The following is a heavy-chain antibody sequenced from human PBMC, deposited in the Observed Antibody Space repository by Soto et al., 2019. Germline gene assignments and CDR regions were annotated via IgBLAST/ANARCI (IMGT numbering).Heavy chain of an antibody. D-gene: IGHD1-26*01. CDR1: VFTFSIYG. J-gene: IGHJ4*02. CDR3: AKDSSGSYYFSYFDY. CDR2: ISYDGSNK. V-gene: IGHV3-30*18. Sequence: RGSLSLSCASSVFTFSIYGMHWVRQAPGKGLEWVAVISYDGSNKYYADSVKGRFTISRDNSKNTLYLQMNSLRAEDTAVYYCAKDSSGSYYFSYFDYWGQGTLVTVSS.